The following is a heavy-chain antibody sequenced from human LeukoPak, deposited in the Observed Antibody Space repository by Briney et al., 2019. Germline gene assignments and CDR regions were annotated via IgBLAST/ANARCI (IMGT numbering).Heavy chain of an antibody. CDR3: ARRYFDWSTFDY. Sequence: SETLSLTCTVSGGSISNNSYYWGWIRQPPGRGLEWIGSFYYSGSTYYNPSLKSRVTISVDTSKNQFSLKLSSVTAADTAVYYCARRYFDWSTFDYWGQGTLVTVSS. J-gene: IGHJ4*02. CDR2: FYYSGST. D-gene: IGHD3-9*01. V-gene: IGHV4-39*07. CDR1: GGSISNNSYY.